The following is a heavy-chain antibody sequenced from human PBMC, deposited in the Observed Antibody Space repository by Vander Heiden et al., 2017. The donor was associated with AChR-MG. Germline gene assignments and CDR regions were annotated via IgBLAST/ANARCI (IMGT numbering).Heavy chain of an antibody. CDR1: GFTFISYA. CDR3: AKRPGGNTAMVLGWNWFDP. Sequence: EVQLLESGGGLVQPGGSLRLSCAASGFTFISYAMSWVRQAPGEGLEWVSAISGRGGSTYYADSVKGRFTISRDNSKNTLYLQMNSLRAEDTAVYYCAKRPGGNTAMVLGWNWFDPWGQGTLVTVSS. CDR2: ISGRGGST. J-gene: IGHJ5*02. D-gene: IGHD5-18*01. V-gene: IGHV3-23*01.